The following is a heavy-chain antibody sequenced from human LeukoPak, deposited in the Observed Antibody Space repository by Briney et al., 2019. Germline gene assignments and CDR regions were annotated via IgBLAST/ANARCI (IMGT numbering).Heavy chain of an antibody. CDR1: GFTFSSYA. Sequence: GGSLRLSCAASGFTFSSYAMSWVRQAPGKGLEWVSAISGSGGSTYYADSVKGRFTISRDNSKNTLYLQMNSLRAEDTAVYYCARGNRRVHTFDIWGQGTMVTVSS. V-gene: IGHV3-23*01. CDR3: ARGNRRVHTFDI. J-gene: IGHJ3*02. CDR2: ISGSGGST. D-gene: IGHD1-14*01.